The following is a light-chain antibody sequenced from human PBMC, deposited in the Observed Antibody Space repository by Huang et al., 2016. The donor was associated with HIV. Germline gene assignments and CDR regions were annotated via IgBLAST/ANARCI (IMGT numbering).Light chain of an antibody. V-gene: IGKV1-33*01. Sequence: DIQMTQSPSSLSASVGDRVTITCQASQDISSYLIWYQQKPGQAPKLLIYDASNLETGVPSRFSGSGSGTDFTFTISSLQPEDIATYYCQHYDNLPLTFGGGTKVEIK. CDR1: QDISSY. CDR3: QHYDNLPLT. CDR2: DAS. J-gene: IGKJ4*01.